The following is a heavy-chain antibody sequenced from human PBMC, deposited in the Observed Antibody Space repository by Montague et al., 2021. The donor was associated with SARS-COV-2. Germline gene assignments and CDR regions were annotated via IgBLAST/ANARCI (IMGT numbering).Heavy chain of an antibody. V-gene: IGHV4-59*08. CDR1: GGSISSYY. Sequence: SETLSLTCTVSGGSISSYYWSWIRQPPGEGLEWIGYIYYTGSTNYNPSLRSRVTISVDTSKKQFSLKLNSVTAADTAVHYCASRYDSSGYYVFWGQGTLVTVSS. J-gene: IGHJ4*02. CDR2: IYYTGST. CDR3: ASRYDSSGYYVF. D-gene: IGHD3-22*01.